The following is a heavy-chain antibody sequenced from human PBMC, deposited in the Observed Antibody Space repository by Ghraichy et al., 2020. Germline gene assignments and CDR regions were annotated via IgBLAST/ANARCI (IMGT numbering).Heavy chain of an antibody. V-gene: IGHV3-21*01. CDR2: VSSSSSYI. CDR1: GFTFSSYS. J-gene: IGHJ4*02. D-gene: IGHD3-22*01. Sequence: LSLTCAASGFTFSSYSMNWVRQAPGKGLEWVSSVSSSSSYIYYADSVKGRFTISRDNAKNSLYLQMNSLRAEDTAVYYCARALGGHYYDSSGYSDYWGQGTLVTVSS. CDR3: ARALGGHYYDSSGYSDY.